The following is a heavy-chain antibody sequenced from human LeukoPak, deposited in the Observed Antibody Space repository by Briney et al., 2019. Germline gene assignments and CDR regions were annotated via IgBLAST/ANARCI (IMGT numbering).Heavy chain of an antibody. V-gene: IGHV1-8*01. Sequence: GASVKVSCKASGYTFTSYDINWVRQATGQGLEWMGWMNPNSGNTGYAQKFQGRVTITTDESTSTAYMELSSLRSEDTAVYYCARVAVGDGYNFFDYWGQGTLVTVSS. J-gene: IGHJ4*02. CDR3: ARVAVGDGYNFFDY. CDR1: GYTFTSYD. CDR2: MNPNSGNT. D-gene: IGHD5-24*01.